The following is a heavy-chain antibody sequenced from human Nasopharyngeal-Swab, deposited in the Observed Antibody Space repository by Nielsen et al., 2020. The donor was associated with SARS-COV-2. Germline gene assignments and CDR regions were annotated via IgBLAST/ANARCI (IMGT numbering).Heavy chain of an antibody. V-gene: IGHV4-59*13. J-gene: IGHJ6*02. CDR1: GGSISSYY. Sequence: SETLSLTCTVSGGSISSYYWSWIRQLPGKGLEWIGYIYYSGSTNYNPSLKSRVTISVDTSKNQFSLKLSSVTAADTAVYYCARDQGWAVAGYYYYYGMDVWGQGTTVTVSS. D-gene: IGHD6-19*01. CDR3: ARDQGWAVAGYYYYYGMDV. CDR2: IYYSGST.